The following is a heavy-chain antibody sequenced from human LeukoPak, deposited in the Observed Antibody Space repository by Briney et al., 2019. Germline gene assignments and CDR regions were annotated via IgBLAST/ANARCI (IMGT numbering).Heavy chain of an antibody. Sequence: ASVKVSCKASGYTFTSYGISWVRQAPGQGLEWMGWISAYNGNTNYAQKLQGRVTMTTDTSTSTAYMELRSLRSDDTAVYYCARGPTGSSIAARLPDYWGQGTLVTVSS. V-gene: IGHV1-18*01. CDR2: ISAYNGNT. CDR1: GYTFTSYG. D-gene: IGHD6-6*01. CDR3: ARGPTGSSIAARLPDY. J-gene: IGHJ4*02.